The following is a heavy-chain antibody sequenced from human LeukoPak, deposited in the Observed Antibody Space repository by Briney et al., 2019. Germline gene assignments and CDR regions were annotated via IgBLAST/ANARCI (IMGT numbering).Heavy chain of an antibody. D-gene: IGHD5-18*01. CDR3: ARAKRLTAMATGLDT. J-gene: IGHJ5*02. V-gene: IGHV4-4*02. CDR2: IYHSGST. Sequence: SGTLSLTCSVSGGSISSSNWWSWVRQPPGKGLEWIGEIYHSGSTNYNPSLKSRVTISVDTSKNQFSLKLNSVTAADTAVYYCARAKRLTAMATGLDTWGQGTLVTVSS. CDR1: GGSISSSNW.